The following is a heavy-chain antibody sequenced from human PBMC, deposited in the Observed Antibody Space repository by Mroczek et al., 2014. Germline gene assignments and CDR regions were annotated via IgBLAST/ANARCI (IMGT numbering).Heavy chain of an antibody. Sequence: QVQLQESGPGLVKPSQTLSLTCTVSGGSISSGSYYWSWIRQPAGKGLEWIGRIYTSGSTNYNPSLKSRVTMSVDTSKNQFSLKLSSVTAADTAVYYCARFDLGYCSSTSCYRAFDIWGQGTMVTVSS. D-gene: IGHD2-2*02. CDR2: IYTSGST. V-gene: IGHV4-61*02. CDR3: ARFDLGYCSSTSCYRAFDI. CDR1: GGSISSGSYY. J-gene: IGHJ3*02.